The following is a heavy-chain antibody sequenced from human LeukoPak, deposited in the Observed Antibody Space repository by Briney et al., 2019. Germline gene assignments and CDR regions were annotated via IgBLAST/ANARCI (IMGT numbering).Heavy chain of an antibody. CDR2: ISSRSSSI. CDR1: RFTFSSYS. Sequence: GGSLRLSCTASRFTFSSYSMNWVRQAPGKGLEWVSSISSRSSSIYYADSVKGRFTISRDNAKNSLYLQMNSLRAEDTAVYYCARGGSGNWNAPFDYWGQGTLVTVSS. D-gene: IGHD1-1*01. J-gene: IGHJ4*02. V-gene: IGHV3-21*01. CDR3: ARGGSGNWNAPFDY.